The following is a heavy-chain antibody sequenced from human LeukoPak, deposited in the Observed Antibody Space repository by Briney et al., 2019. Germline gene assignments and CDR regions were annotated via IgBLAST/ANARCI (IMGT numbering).Heavy chain of an antibody. Sequence: SETLSLTCVVYGGSFSGYYWSWIRQPPGKGLEWIGEINHSGSTNYNPSLKSRVTISVDTSKNQFSLKLSSVTAADTAVYYCARGRYYYDSSGYLPLMRWPFQHWGQGTLVTVSS. J-gene: IGHJ1*01. CDR1: GGSFSGYY. V-gene: IGHV4-34*01. CDR3: ARGRYYYDSSGYLPLMRWPFQH. D-gene: IGHD3-22*01. CDR2: INHSGST.